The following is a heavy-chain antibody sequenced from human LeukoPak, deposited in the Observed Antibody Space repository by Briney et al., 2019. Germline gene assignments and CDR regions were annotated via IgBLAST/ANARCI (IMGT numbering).Heavy chain of an antibody. Sequence: GGSLRLSCAASGFTFSSYAMSWVRQAPGKGLEWVSAISGSGGSTYYADSVEGRFTISRDNSKNTLYLQMNSLRAEDTAVYYCAKDGRRESRDPWEYMDVWGKGTTVTVSS. J-gene: IGHJ6*03. CDR1: GFTFSSYA. D-gene: IGHD1-26*01. CDR2: ISGSGGST. CDR3: AKDGRRESRDPWEYMDV. V-gene: IGHV3-23*01.